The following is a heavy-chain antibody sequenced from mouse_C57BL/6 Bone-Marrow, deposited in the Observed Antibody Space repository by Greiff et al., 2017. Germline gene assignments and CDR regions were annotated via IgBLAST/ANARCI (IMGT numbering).Heavy chain of an antibody. CDR3: ARRSYAMDY. CDR2: ISSGGSYT. CDR1: GFTFSSYG. Sequence: EVQRVESGGDLVKPGGSLKLSCAASGFTFSSYGMSWVRQTPDKRLEWVATISSGGSYTYYPDSVKGRFTIARDKAKNTLYLQISSLKSEDTAVYYCARRSYAMDYWGQGTSVTVSA. V-gene: IGHV5-6*01. J-gene: IGHJ4*01.